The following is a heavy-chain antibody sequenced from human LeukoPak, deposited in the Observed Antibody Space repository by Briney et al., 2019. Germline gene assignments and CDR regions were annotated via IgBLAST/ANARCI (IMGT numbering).Heavy chain of an antibody. V-gene: IGHV4-59*01. CDR3: ARDHGYCSGGSCSSWFDP. CDR1: GGSISSYY. J-gene: IGHJ5*02. CDR2: IYYSGST. D-gene: IGHD2-15*01. Sequence: SETLSLTCTVSGGSISSYYWSWIRQPPGKGLEWIGYIYYSGSTNYNPSLKSRVTISVDTSKKQFSLKLSSVTAADTAVYYCARDHGYCSGGSCSSWFDPWGQGTLVTVSS.